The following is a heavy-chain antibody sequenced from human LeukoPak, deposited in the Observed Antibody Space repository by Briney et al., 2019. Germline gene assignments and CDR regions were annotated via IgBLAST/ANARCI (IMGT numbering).Heavy chain of an antibody. Sequence: GRSLRLSCAASGFTFSSYAMHWVRQAPGKGLEWVAVISYDGSNKYYADSVKGRFTISRDNSKNTLYLQMNSLRAEDTAVYYCARSDLYSSSWPSLGDAGAFDIWGQGTMVTVSS. CDR2: ISYDGSNK. D-gene: IGHD6-13*01. CDR3: ARSDLYSSSWPSLGDAGAFDI. V-gene: IGHV3-30*04. CDR1: GFTFSSYA. J-gene: IGHJ3*02.